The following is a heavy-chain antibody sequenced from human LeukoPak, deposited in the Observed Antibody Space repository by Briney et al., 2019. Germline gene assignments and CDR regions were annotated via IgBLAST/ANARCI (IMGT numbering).Heavy chain of an antibody. D-gene: IGHD2-15*01. CDR3: ARVLRYCSGGNCYSGGLGYMDV. J-gene: IGHJ6*03. CDR2: INPNSGGT. CDR1: GYTFTGYY. Sequence: HGASVKVSCKASGYTFTGYYMHWVRQAPGQGLEWMGWINPNSGGTNYAQKFQGRVTMTRDTSISTAYMELSRLRSDDTAVYYCARVLRYCSGGNCYSGGLGYMDVWGKGTTVTISS. V-gene: IGHV1-2*02.